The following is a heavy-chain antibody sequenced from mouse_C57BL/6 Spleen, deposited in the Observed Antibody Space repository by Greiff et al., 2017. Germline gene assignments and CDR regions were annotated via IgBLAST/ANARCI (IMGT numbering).Heavy chain of an antibody. Sequence: DVKLVESGGGLVQPKGSLKLSCAASGFSFNTYAMNWVRQAPGKGLEWVACIRSKSNNYATYYAESVKDRFTISRDDSESMLYLQMNNLKTEDTAMYYCVRHGDYAMDYWGQGTSVTVSS. CDR2: IRSKSNNYAT. J-gene: IGHJ4*01. V-gene: IGHV10-1*01. CDR3: VRHGDYAMDY. CDR1: GFSFNTYA.